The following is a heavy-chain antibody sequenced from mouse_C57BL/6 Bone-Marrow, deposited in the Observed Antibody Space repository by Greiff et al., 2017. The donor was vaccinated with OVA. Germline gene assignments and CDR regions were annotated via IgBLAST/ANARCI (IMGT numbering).Heavy chain of an antibody. D-gene: IGHD1-1*02. J-gene: IGHJ2*01. CDR1: GFTFTDYY. CDR3: ARYIGWVDY. Sequence: EVQRVASGGGLVQPGGSLSLSCAASGFTFTDYYMSWVRQPPGQALEWLGSLRNKANGYTTEYSASVKVRVNISRDKSQSNLDLQMKAVRAEDSATYYSARYIGWVDYWGEGKTLTGSS. V-gene: IGHV7-3*01. CDR2: LRNKANGYTT.